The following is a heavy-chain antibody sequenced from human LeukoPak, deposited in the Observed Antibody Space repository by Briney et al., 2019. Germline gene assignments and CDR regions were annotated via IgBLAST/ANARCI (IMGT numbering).Heavy chain of an antibody. CDR3: ARDPQYSSSFIYMDV. CDR2: ISSSGSTI. D-gene: IGHD6-6*01. V-gene: IGHV3-11*04. CDR1: GFTFSDYY. Sequence: PGGSLRLSCAASGFTFSDYYMSWIRQAPGKGLEWVSYISSSGSTIYYADSVKGRFTISRDNAKNSLYLQMNSLRAEDTAVYYCARDPQYSSSFIYMDVWGKGTTVTVSS. J-gene: IGHJ6*03.